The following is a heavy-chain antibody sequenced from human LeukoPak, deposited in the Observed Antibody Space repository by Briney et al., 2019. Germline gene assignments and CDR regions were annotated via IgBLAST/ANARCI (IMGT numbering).Heavy chain of an antibody. V-gene: IGHV4-34*01. CDR3: ARQGSKQDIVVVPAAPYFDY. Sequence: SETPSLTCAVYGGSFSGYYWSWIRQPPGKGLEWIGEINHSGSTNYNPSLKSRVTISVDTSKNQFSLKLSSVTAADTAVYYCARQGSKQDIVVVPAAPYFDYWGQGTLVTVSS. CDR2: INHSGST. D-gene: IGHD2-2*01. CDR1: GGSFSGYY. J-gene: IGHJ4*02.